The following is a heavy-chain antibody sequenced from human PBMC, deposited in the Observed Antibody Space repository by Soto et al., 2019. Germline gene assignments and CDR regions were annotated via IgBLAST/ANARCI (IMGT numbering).Heavy chain of an antibody. J-gene: IGHJ5*02. CDR3: ARVGYYGSGSSWYNGFDP. CDR2: IYHSGST. CDR1: GGSISSSNW. V-gene: IGHV4-4*02. D-gene: IGHD3-10*01. Sequence: QVQLQESGPGLVKPSGTLSLTCAVSGGSISSSNWWSWVRQPPGKGLEWIGEIYHSGSTNYNPSLKGRVTISVDKSKNQFSLKLSSVTDADTAVYYCARVGYYGSGSSWYNGFDPWGQGNLVTVSS.